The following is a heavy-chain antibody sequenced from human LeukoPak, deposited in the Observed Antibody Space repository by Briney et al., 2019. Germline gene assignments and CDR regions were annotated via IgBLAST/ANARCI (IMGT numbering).Heavy chain of an antibody. CDR1: GFSFTSYS. CDR3: AGSQAVAGTEGSYYMDV. J-gene: IGHJ6*03. V-gene: IGHV3-21*01. D-gene: IGHD6-19*01. Sequence: GGSLRLSCAASGFSFTSYSMNWVRHAPGKGLDWVSAIFLSSSYIYYGDSMKGRFTICRDNAKNSLYLQMNSLRDEATAVYSCAGSQAVAGTEGSYYMDVWGKGTTVTVSS. CDR2: IFLSSSYI.